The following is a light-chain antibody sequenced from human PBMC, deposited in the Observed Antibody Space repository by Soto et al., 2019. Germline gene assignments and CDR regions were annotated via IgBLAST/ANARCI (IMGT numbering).Light chain of an antibody. V-gene: IGLV2-14*01. Sequence: QSALTQPASVSGSPGQSITISCTGTSSDVGGYNYVSWYQQHPGKAPKLMIYDVSNRPSGVSNRYSGSKSGNTASLTISGRQAEDEADYYCSSCTSSSTVVFGEGTKLTVL. J-gene: IGLJ3*02. CDR2: DVS. CDR1: SSDVGGYNY. CDR3: SSCTSSSTVV.